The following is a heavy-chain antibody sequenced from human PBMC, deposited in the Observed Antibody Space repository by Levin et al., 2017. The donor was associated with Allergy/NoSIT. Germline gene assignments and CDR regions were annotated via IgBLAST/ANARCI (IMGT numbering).Heavy chain of an antibody. V-gene: IGHV4-39*01. Sequence: TSETLSLTSTVSGGSINSTDYYWGWIRQPPGKGLEWIGSIFYTGSTYYSPSLKSRVTISVDTSKNQFSLKLSSVTASDTAVYYCARQTTSYDLLNGYYNPHGSFDIWGQGTMVTVSS. CDR3: ARQTTSYDLLNGYYNPHGSFDI. CDR1: GGSINSTDYY. CDR2: IFYTGST. D-gene: IGHD3-9*01. J-gene: IGHJ3*02.